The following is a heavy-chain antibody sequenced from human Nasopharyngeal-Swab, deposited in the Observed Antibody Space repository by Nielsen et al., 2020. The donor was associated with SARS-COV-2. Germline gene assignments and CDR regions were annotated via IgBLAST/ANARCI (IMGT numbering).Heavy chain of an antibody. J-gene: IGHJ6*02. CDR1: GSSFTSYW. CDR2: IYPGDSVT. CDR3: ARIGEGVYYYYGMDV. Sequence: GGSLTISCMGSGSSFTSYWIGWDHPIPGKGLECMGIIYPGDSVTIHSPSFKGQVTISADKSISPAYLQWSSLKASDTAMYYCARIGEGVYYYYGMDVWGQGTTVTVSS. V-gene: IGHV5-51*07. D-gene: IGHD3-16*01.